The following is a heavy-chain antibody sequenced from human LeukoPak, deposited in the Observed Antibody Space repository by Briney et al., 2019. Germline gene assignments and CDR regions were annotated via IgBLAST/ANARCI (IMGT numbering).Heavy chain of an antibody. Sequence: PGGSLRLSCAASGFTVSSNYMSWVRQAPGKGLEWVSVIYSGGSTYYADSVKGRFTISRDNSKNTLYLQMNSLRAEDTAVYYCARGTSGSYYAFDYWGQGALVTVSS. CDR3: ARGTSGSYYAFDY. J-gene: IGHJ4*02. CDR2: IYSGGST. CDR1: GFTVSSNY. D-gene: IGHD1-26*01. V-gene: IGHV3-53*01.